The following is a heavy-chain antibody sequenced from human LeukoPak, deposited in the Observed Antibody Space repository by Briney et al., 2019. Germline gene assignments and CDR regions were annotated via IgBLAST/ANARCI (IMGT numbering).Heavy chain of an antibody. CDR3: ASVTYSVFSEHDY. J-gene: IGHJ4*02. V-gene: IGHV1-2*02. Sequence: ASVKVSCKASGYTFTAYYIHWVRQAPGQGLEWMGWIHPKSGDTIYAKKFQGRVTMTRDTSIDTAYMQLNTLTSDDTAIYYCASVTYSVFSEHDYWGQGTLVTVSS. CDR2: IHPKSGDT. CDR1: GYTFTAYY. D-gene: IGHD3-10*02.